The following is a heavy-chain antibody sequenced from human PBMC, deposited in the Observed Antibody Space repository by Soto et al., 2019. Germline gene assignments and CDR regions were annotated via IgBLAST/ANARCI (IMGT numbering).Heavy chain of an antibody. D-gene: IGHD2-21*01. Sequence: PSETLSLTCTVSGGSINSHYWSWIRQPPGKGLEWLGYIYYTGSTYSNPSLKSRSTISVDRSKNQFYLKVNSVTAADTGVYYCARERITLIQGRYYYYGLDVWGQGSTVTVSS. V-gene: IGHV4-59*11. J-gene: IGHJ6*02. CDR1: GGSINSHY. CDR2: IYYTGST. CDR3: ARERITLIQGRYYYYGLDV.